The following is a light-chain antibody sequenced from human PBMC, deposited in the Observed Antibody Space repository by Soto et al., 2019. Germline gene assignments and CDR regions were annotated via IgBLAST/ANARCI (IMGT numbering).Light chain of an antibody. V-gene: IGKV3-20*01. CDR1: QSISSDY. CDR2: AAS. CDR3: NQSSRSPGT. Sequence: EIVLTQSPDTLSLSPGERATLSCGASQSISSDYFSWYQQKPGQAPRLLMSAASSRATGIPDRFRGSVSGTDFTLTISRLEPEELAVYYCNQSSRSPGTFGQGTRLEIK. J-gene: IGKJ5*01.